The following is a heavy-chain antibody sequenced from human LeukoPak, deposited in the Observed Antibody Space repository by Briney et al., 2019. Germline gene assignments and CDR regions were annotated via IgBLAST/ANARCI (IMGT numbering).Heavy chain of an antibody. CDR1: GFTFSSYG. Sequence: GRSLRLSCAASGFTFSSYGMHWVRQAPGKGLEWVAVIWYDGSNKYYADSVKGRFTISRDNSKNTLYLQMNSLRAEDTAVYYCARDGVGAVRSDAFDIWGQVTMVTVSS. J-gene: IGHJ3*02. D-gene: IGHD1-26*01. CDR2: IWYDGSNK. CDR3: ARDGVGAVRSDAFDI. V-gene: IGHV3-33*01.